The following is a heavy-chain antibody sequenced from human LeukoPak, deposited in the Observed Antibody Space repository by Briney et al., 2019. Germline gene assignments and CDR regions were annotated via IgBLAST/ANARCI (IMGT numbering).Heavy chain of an antibody. D-gene: IGHD2-2*01. J-gene: IGHJ6*03. CDR3: ARGAIVVVPAANNYYYYYMDV. V-gene: IGHV3-21*01. CDR2: ISSNSGYI. Sequence: GGSLRLSCAASGFTFSSYSMNWVRQAPGKGLEWVSSISSNSGYIYYADSVKGRFTISRDNAKNSLYLQMNSLRAEDTAVYYCARGAIVVVPAANNYYYYYMDVWGKGTTVTISS. CDR1: GFTFSSYS.